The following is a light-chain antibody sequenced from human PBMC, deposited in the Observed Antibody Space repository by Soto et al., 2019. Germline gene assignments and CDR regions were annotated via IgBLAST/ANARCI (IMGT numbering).Light chain of an antibody. CDR3: QQYGSSRWT. CDR1: QSVSSSY. V-gene: IGKV3-20*01. J-gene: IGKJ1*01. Sequence: EIVLTQSPGTLSLSPGERATLSCRASQSVSSSYLAWYQQKPGQAPRLGIYGESSRTTGIPDRFIGSGSGTDFTLTISRLEREDFAVYYCQQYGSSRWTVGQGTKVEI. CDR2: GES.